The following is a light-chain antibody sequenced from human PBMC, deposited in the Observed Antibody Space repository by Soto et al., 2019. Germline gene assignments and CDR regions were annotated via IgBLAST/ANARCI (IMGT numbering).Light chain of an antibody. CDR1: QGISSY. CDR3: QQRNKYLST. J-gene: IGKJ4*01. Sequence: MELTQSPPSLSLSLGERATISCRASQGISSYLGWYQQKPGKAPKLLIYGASTLQSGVPSRFSGSGSGTDFTLTISSLQPEDFATYYCQQRNKYLSTFGRGTKVDIK. CDR2: GAS. V-gene: IGKV1-9*01.